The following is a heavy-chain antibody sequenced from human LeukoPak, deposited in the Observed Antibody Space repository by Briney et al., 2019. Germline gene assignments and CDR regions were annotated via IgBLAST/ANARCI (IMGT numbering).Heavy chain of an antibody. J-gene: IGHJ4*02. CDR1: GGSINSYY. CDR3: ARASSGWSYDY. D-gene: IGHD6-19*01. V-gene: IGHV4-59*01. CDR2: MHYSGST. Sequence: PSETLSLTCTVSGGSINSYYWDWIRQPPGKGLEWIGYMHYSGSTNYNPSLKSRVTISVDTSKNQFSLTLSSVTAADTAVYYCARASSGWSYDYWGQGTLVTVSS.